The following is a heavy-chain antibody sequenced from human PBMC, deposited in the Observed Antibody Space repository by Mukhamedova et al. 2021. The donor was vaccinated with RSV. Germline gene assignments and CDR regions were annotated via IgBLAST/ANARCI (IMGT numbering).Heavy chain of an antibody. D-gene: IGHD4-17*01. CDR2: IFIKGNT. Sequence: ELEWIGRIFIKGNTNYNPSLKGRATMSLDTSRNQVSLNLVAVTAADAAIYYCARTSVIPEDWSPDIFDLWGRGTMVIVS. J-gene: IGHJ3*01. CDR3: ARTSVIPEDWSPDIFDL. V-gene: IGHV4-4*07.